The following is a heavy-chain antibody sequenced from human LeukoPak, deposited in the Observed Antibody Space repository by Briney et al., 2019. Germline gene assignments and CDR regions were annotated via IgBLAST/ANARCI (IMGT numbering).Heavy chain of an antibody. CDR3: ARGSAYGYGSGSYPDY. D-gene: IGHD3-10*01. V-gene: IGHV1-69*13. CDR2: IIPIFGTA. Sequence: GASVKVSCEASGGTFSSYAISWVRQAPGQGLEWMGGIIPIFGTANYAQKFQGRVTITADESTSTAYMELSSLRSEDTAVYYCARGSAYGYGSGSYPDYWGQGTLVTVSS. J-gene: IGHJ4*02. CDR1: GGTFSSYA.